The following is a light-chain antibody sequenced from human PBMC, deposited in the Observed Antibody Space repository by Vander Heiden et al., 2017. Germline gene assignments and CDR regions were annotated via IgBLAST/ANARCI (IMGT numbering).Light chain of an antibody. CDR1: QSVNNY. CDR2: DAS. Sequence: EIVFTHSPATLSVSPGERATLSCRASQSVNNYLAWYQQKPGQAPRLLIFDASHRDTGIPGRFSGSGSGTDFTLTISSLEPEDFAIYYCQQRSNWPLTFGGGTNVEIK. V-gene: IGKV3-11*01. J-gene: IGKJ4*01. CDR3: QQRSNWPLT.